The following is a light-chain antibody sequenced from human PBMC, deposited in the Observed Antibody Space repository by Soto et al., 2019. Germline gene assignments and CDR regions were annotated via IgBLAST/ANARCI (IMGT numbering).Light chain of an antibody. J-gene: IGLJ3*02. CDR2: PDY. Sequence: QSVLTQQPSVSGTPGQRDTISCSGGSSNIGTYTVNWSQQLPEKAPKLLIYPDYQRPTGVPGRFSGSKSGTSASLASSGLQSEDEADYYCASWDDSLNGGVFGGGTQLTVL. CDR3: ASWDDSLNGGV. CDR1: SSNIGTYT. V-gene: IGLV1-44*01.